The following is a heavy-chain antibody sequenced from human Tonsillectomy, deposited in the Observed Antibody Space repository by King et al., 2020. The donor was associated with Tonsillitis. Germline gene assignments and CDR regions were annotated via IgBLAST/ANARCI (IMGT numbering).Heavy chain of an antibody. J-gene: IGHJ6*02. CDR1: GFTFSDYY. CDR3: ARTEIEWELLGAMDV. D-gene: IGHD1-26*01. CDR2: SSRSGSTI. Sequence: VQLVESGGGFVKPGGSLRLSCAASGFTFSDYYMSWIRQAPGNGLEWVSYSSRSGSTIYYAVSVKGRFTISRDNAKNSLYLQMNSLRAEDTAVYYCARTEIEWELLGAMDVWGQGTTVTVSS. V-gene: IGHV3-11*01.